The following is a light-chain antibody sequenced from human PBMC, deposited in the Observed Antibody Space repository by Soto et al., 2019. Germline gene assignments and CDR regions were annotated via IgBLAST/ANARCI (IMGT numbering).Light chain of an antibody. CDR1: ESVASNY. CDR2: GAS. J-gene: IGKJ1*01. CDR3: HQYGSSPWT. Sequence: EIVLTQSPGTLSLSPGERATLSCRASESVASNYLAWYQHKPGQAPRLLFFGASNRATGIPDRFSGSGSGTDFTLTISRLEPEDFAVYYCHQYGSSPWTLGQGTKVE. V-gene: IGKV3-20*01.